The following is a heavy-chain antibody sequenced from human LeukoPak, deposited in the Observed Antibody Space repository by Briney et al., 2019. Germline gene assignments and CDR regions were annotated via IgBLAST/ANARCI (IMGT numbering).Heavy chain of an antibody. D-gene: IGHD3-9*01. Sequence: GGSLRLSCAASGFTFSRYSMNWVRQAPGKGLEWVSYISIRRSYIYYADSVKGRIPISRENAKNSLYLQMNSLRAEETAVYYCASDHVDWLVSRHNWFDPWGQGTLVTVSS. CDR2: ISIRRSYI. CDR3: ASDHVDWLVSRHNWFDP. CDR1: GFTFSRYS. J-gene: IGHJ5*02. V-gene: IGHV3-21*01.